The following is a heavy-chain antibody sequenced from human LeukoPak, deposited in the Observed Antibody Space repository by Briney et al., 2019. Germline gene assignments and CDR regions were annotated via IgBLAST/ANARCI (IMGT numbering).Heavy chain of an antibody. CDR2: IIPIFGTA. D-gene: IGHD2-21*01. Sequence: GASVKVSCKASGGTFSSYAISWVRQAPGQGLEWMGGIIPIFGTANYAQKLQGRVTMTTDTSTSTAYMELRSLRSDDTAVYYCARVSSGQFLHAFDIWGQGTMVTVSS. CDR3: ARVSSGQFLHAFDI. CDR1: GGTFSSYA. J-gene: IGHJ3*02. V-gene: IGHV1-69*05.